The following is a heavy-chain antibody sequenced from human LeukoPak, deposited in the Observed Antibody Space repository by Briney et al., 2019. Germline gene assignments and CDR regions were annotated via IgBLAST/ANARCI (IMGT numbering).Heavy chain of an antibody. V-gene: IGHV4-39*07. J-gene: IGHJ3*02. CDR1: GDSITGYY. D-gene: IGHD3-10*01. Sequence: SETLSLTCTVSGDSITGYYWGWIRQPPGKWLEWIGNIYYTGNTYYNASLKSRVTISVDTSKNQFSLKVISMTAADTAVYYCTESDGYGLIRICGRGTMVTVSS. CDR2: IYYTGNT. CDR3: TESDGYGLIRI.